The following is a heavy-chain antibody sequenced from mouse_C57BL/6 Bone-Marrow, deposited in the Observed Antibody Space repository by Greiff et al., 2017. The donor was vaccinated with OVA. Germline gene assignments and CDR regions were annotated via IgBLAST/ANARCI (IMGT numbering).Heavy chain of an antibody. CDR2: IYPRSGNT. Sequence: QVQLQQSGAELARPGASVKLSCKASGYTFTSYGISWVKQRPGQGLEWIGEIYPRSGNTYYNEKFKGKATLTADKSSSTAYMELRILTSEDSAVYFCARERDYSGPWYFDVWGTGTTVTVSS. V-gene: IGHV1-81*01. CDR1: GYTFTSYG. J-gene: IGHJ1*03. CDR3: ARERDYSGPWYFDV. D-gene: IGHD1-1*01.